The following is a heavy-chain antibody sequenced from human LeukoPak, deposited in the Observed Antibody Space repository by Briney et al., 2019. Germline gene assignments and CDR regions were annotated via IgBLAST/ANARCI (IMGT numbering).Heavy chain of an antibody. J-gene: IGHJ4*02. CDR3: ARDGSGAYSFDY. V-gene: IGHV1-18*01. CDR1: GYTFTSYG. Sequence: ASVKVSCKASGYTFTSYGISWVRQAPGQGLEWMGWISAYSVVTNSAQNLQGRVTMTTDTSTSTAYMEMRSLRSDDTAVYYCARDGSGAYSFDYWGQGTLVTVSS. D-gene: IGHD1-26*01. CDR2: ISAYSVVT.